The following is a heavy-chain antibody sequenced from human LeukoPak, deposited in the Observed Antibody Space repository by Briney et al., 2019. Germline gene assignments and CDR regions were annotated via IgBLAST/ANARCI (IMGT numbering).Heavy chain of an antibody. CDR1: GFTFSSYS. D-gene: IGHD2-15*01. J-gene: IGHJ4*02. Sequence: PGRSLRLSCAASGFTFSSYSMNWVRQAPGKGLEWVSSISSSSSYIYYADSVKGRFTISRDNAKNSLYLQMNSLRAEDTAVYYCAPVCSGGSCSALDYWGQGTLVTVSS. CDR3: APVCSGGSCSALDY. CDR2: ISSSSSYI. V-gene: IGHV3-21*01.